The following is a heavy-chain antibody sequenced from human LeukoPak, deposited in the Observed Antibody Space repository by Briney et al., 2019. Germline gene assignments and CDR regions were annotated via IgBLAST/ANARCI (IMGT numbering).Heavy chain of an antibody. CDR2: FDPEDGET. J-gene: IGHJ4*02. Sequence: GASVEVSCKVSGYTLTELSMHWVRQAPGKGLEWMGGFDPEDGETIYAQKFQGRVTMTEDTSTDTAYMELSSLRSEDTAVYYCATAGAYVGLAFDYWGQGTLVTVSS. CDR1: GYTLTELS. D-gene: IGHD6-19*01. CDR3: ATAGAYVGLAFDY. V-gene: IGHV1-24*01.